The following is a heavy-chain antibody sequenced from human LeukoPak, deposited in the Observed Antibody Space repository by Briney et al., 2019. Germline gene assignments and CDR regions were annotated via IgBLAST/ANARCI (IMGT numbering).Heavy chain of an antibody. J-gene: IGHJ4*02. D-gene: IGHD1-26*01. CDR2: INPNSGDT. V-gene: IGHV1-2*02. CDR1: GYTLTDYY. Sequence: GASVKVSCKASGYTLTDYYMHWVRQAPGQGLEWMGWINPNSGDTNYAQKFQGRVTMTRDTSISTAYMDQSRLTSDDTAIYYCARDWRGSYFPDFWGQGTLVTVSS. CDR3: ARDWRGSYFPDF.